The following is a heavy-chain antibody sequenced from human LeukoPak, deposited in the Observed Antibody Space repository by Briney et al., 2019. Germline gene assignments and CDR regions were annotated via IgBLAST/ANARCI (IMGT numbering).Heavy chain of an antibody. CDR1: GFTFSSYG. D-gene: IGHD2-21*01. J-gene: IGHJ4*02. CDR3: AKDRGVEYSMYYFDY. V-gene: IGHV3-30*02. CDR2: IRYDGSNK. Sequence: PGGSLRLSCAASGFTFSSYGMHWVRQAPGKGLEWVAFIRYDGSNKYYADSVKGRFTISRDNSKNTLYLQMNSLRAEDTAVYYCAKDRGVEYSMYYFDYWGQGTLVTVSS.